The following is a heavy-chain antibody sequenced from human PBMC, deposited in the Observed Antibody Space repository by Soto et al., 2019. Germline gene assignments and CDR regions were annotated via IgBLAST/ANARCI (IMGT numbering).Heavy chain of an antibody. CDR2: INTDGGST. Sequence: GGSLRLSCAASGFTFSVYWMHWVRQAPGKGLVWVSRINTDGGSTEYADSVKGRFIISRDNAEDALYLQINSLRVEDSAMYYCTKSGCSNSGNRIDTWGQGTLVTVSS. V-gene: IGHV3-74*01. J-gene: IGHJ5*02. CDR1: GFTFSVYW. D-gene: IGHD3-10*01. CDR3: TKSGCSNSGNRIDT.